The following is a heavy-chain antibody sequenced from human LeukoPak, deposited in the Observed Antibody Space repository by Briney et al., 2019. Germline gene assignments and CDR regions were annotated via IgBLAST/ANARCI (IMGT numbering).Heavy chain of an antibody. Sequence: PSETLSLTCTVSGGSISSYYWSWIRQSPGKGLEWIAYIYYRGTTNYNPSLKSRVTISADTSKTQFSLILSSATAADTAVYYCVSSSPRYCTGGTCYSSRGFDYWGQGALVTVSS. CDR3: VSSSPRYCTGGTCYSSRGFDY. J-gene: IGHJ4*02. CDR1: GGSISSYY. CDR2: IYYRGTT. V-gene: IGHV4-59*01. D-gene: IGHD2-15*01.